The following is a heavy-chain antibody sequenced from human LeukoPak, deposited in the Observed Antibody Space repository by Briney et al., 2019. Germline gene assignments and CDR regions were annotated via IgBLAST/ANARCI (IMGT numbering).Heavy chain of an antibody. J-gene: IGHJ4*02. CDR1: GYTFTSYD. Sequence: ASGKVSCKASGYTFTSYDINWVRQATGQGLEWMGWMNPNSGNTGYAQKFQGRVTMTRDTSISTAYMELSRLRSDDTAVYYCARDPYYYGSGSYLDYWGQGTLVTVSS. CDR3: ARDPYYYGSGSYLDY. CDR2: MNPNSGNT. V-gene: IGHV1-8*01. D-gene: IGHD3-10*01.